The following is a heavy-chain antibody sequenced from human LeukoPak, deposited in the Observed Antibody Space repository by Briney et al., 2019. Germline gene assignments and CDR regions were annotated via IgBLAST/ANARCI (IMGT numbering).Heavy chain of an antibody. CDR1: GFIFSNYG. CDR3: AKDLYTSRYACCFDY. Sequence: GGSLRLSCAASGFIFSNYGMHWVRQAPGEGLEWVAVISYDGSNKYYADSVKGRFTISRDNSKNTLYLQMNSLRAEDTAVYYCAKDLYTSRYACCFDYWGQGTLVTVSS. J-gene: IGHJ4*02. V-gene: IGHV3-30*18. D-gene: IGHD6-13*01. CDR2: ISYDGSNK.